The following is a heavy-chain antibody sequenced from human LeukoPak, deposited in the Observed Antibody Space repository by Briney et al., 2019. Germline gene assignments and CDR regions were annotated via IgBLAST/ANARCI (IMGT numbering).Heavy chain of an antibody. CDR1: GYSISSGYY. D-gene: IGHD2-2*01. V-gene: IGHV4-38-2*02. CDR2: IYHSGST. Sequence: SETLSLTCTVSGYSISSGYYWGWIRPPPGKGLEWIGSIYHSGSTYYNPSLKSRVTISVDTSKNQFSLKLSSVTAADTAVYYCARDRFRSTSWTDYWGQGTLVTVSS. J-gene: IGHJ4*02. CDR3: ARDRFRSTSWTDY.